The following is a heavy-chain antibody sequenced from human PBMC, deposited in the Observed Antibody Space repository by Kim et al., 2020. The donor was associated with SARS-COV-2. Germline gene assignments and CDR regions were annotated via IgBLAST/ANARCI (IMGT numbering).Heavy chain of an antibody. CDR2: N. V-gene: IGHV6-1*01. CDR3: VRGGSISWFDY. J-gene: IGHJ4*02. Sequence: NDYAISVKSRITISPDTSKNQFSLHLNSMDAEDTAVYYCVRGGSISWFDYWGQGTLVTVSS. D-gene: IGHD6-13*01.